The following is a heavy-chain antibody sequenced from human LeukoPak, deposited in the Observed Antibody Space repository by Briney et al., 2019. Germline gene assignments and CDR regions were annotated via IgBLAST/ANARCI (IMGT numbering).Heavy chain of an antibody. Sequence: GGSLRLSCAASGFTFSSYSMNWVRQAPGKGLEWVSSISSSSSYIYYADSVKGRFTISRDNAKNSLYLQMNSLRAEDTAVYYCARDPDIAAAGYYWGQGTLVTVSS. D-gene: IGHD6-13*01. J-gene: IGHJ4*02. CDR1: GFTFSSYS. V-gene: IGHV3-21*01. CDR3: ARDPDIAAAGYY. CDR2: ISSSSSYI.